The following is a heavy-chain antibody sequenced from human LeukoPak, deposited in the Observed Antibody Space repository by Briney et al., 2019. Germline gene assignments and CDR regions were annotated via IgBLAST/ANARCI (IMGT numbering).Heavy chain of an antibody. D-gene: IGHD4-17*01. CDR1: GFTFSSYS. CDR2: ISSSSSYI. J-gene: IGHJ4*02. Sequence: GGSLRLSCAASGFTFSSYSMNWVRQAPGKGLEWVSSISSSSSYIYYAGSKKGRFTISRDNAKNSLYLQMNSLKTEDTAVYYCTTDPPQNYGDWTDWGQGTLVTVSS. V-gene: IGHV3-21*03. CDR3: TTDPPQNYGDWTD.